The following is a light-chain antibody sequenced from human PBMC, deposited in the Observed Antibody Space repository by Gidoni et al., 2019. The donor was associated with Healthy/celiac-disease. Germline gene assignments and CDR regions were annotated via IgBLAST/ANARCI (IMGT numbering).Light chain of an antibody. Sequence: EIVMTQSPATLSVSPGERATLSCRASQSVSSNLAWYQQKPGQNPRLLIYDAATRATGIPARLSGGGSGATVTIIISSLQSEDFAVYYCQQYNNWPFWTFGQGTKVEIK. CDR1: QSVSSN. V-gene: IGKV3-15*01. J-gene: IGKJ1*01. CDR3: QQYNNWPFWT. CDR2: DAA.